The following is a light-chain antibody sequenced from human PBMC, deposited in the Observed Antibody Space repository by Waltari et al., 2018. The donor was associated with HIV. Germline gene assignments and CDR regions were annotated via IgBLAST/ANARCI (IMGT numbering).Light chain of an antibody. J-gene: IGLJ2*01. CDR2: LNRDGNH. CDR1: SGHSTYA. Sequence: QVVLTPSPSASASLRASVKPPCTLRSGHSTYAVAWHHQPPEHGPRSLIKLNRDGNHYQGDGVPDRFSASSSGAERYLTLSSIQAEDEAYYYCQTWGTGFVVFGGGTKLTVL. V-gene: IGLV4-69*01. CDR3: QTWGTGFVV.